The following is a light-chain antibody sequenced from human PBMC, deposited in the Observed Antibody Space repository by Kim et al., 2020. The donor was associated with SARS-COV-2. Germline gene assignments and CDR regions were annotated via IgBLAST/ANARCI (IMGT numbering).Light chain of an antibody. CDR1: ALPKQY. J-gene: IGLJ3*02. CDR3: QSADSSDTFWV. Sequence: PGKTARITCSGDALPKQYAYWFQQKAGQAPVVVIYEDTERPSGIPERFSGSTSGTTVTLTIRGVQAEDEADYYCQSADSSDTFWVFGGGTQLTVL. CDR2: EDT. V-gene: IGLV3-25*03.